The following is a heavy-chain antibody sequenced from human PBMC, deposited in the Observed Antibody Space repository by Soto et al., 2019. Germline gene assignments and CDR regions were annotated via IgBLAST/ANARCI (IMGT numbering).Heavy chain of an antibody. D-gene: IGHD1-20*01. Sequence: GSLRLSCEASGFTLRNYAMTWVRQAPGKGLEWVSLISANDVGTYYAESVKTRFTISTDQSRNTVYLQMDSLRADDTAIYYCAKAKNDYNWDNRPPFDYWGQGTLVTVSS. J-gene: IGHJ4*02. CDR3: AKAKNDYNWDNRPPFDY. CDR1: GFTLRNYA. V-gene: IGHV3-23*01. CDR2: ISANDVGT.